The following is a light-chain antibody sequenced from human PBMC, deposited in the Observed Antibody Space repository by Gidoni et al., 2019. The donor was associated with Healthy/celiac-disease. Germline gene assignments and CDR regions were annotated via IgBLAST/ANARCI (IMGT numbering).Light chain of an antibody. V-gene: IGKV3-20*01. Sequence: EIVLTQSPGTLSLSPGERATLSCRAIQSVSSSYLACYQQKPGQAPSLLIYGASSRATGIPDRFSGSGSGTDFTLTSSRLEPEDFAVDYCQQYGSSPWTFGQGTKVEIK. J-gene: IGKJ1*01. CDR3: QQYGSSPWT. CDR1: QSVSSSY. CDR2: GAS.